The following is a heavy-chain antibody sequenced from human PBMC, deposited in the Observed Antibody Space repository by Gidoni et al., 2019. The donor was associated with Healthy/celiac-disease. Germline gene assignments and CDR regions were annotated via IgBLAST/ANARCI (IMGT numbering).Heavy chain of an antibody. CDR1: GFTFSNAW. D-gene: IGHD5-18*01. V-gene: IGHV3-15*01. CDR3: TTDGGLWLHGDYFDY. J-gene: IGHJ4*02. Sequence: EVQLVESGGGLVKPGGSLRLSCAASGFTFSNAWMSWVRQAPGKGLEWVGRIKSKTDGGTTDYAAPVKGRFTISRDDSKNTLYLQMNSLKTEDTAVYYCTTDGGLWLHGDYFDYWGQGTLVTVSS. CDR2: IKSKTDGGTT.